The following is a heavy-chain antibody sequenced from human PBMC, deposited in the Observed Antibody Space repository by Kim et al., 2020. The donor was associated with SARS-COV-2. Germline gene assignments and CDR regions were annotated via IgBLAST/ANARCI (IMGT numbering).Heavy chain of an antibody. CDR1: GGSISSSTYY. Sequence: SETLSLTCTVSGGSISSSTYYWGWIRQPPGKGLEWIGSIYYSGSTYYNPSLKSRVTIFVDSSKNQFSLRLNSVTAADRAAYYCASLGYYYGSGSYYNGAYIDSWGQGTLVTVSS. J-gene: IGHJ4*02. D-gene: IGHD3-10*01. CDR3: ASLGYYYGSGSYYNGAYIDS. CDR2: IYYSGST. V-gene: IGHV4-39*01.